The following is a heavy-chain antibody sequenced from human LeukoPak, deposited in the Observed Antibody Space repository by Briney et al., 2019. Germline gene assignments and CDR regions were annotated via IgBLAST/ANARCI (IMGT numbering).Heavy chain of an antibody. CDR2: INHSGST. V-gene: IGHV4-34*01. D-gene: IGHD5-24*01. Sequence: SETLSLTCAVYGGSFSGYYWSWIRQPPGKGLEWSGEINHSGSTNYNPSLKSRVTISVDTSKNQFSLKLSSVTAADTADYYCARGNPVEMATVYFDYWGQGTLVTVSP. CDR1: GGSFSGYY. CDR3: ARGNPVEMATVYFDY. J-gene: IGHJ4*02.